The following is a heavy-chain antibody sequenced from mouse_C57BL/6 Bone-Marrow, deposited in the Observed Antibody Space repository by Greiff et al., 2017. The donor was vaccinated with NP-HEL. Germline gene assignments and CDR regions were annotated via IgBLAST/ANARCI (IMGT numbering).Heavy chain of an antibody. V-gene: IGHV1-63*01. CDR3: ARSDRFRYYFDY. Sequence: QVQLKESGAELVRPGTSVKMSCKASGYTFTNYWIGWAKQRPGHGLEWIGDIYPGGGYTNYNEKFKGKATLTADKSSSTAYMQFSSLTSEDSAIYYCARSDRFRYYFDYWGQGTTLTVSS. J-gene: IGHJ2*01. D-gene: IGHD2-14*01. CDR1: GYTFTNYW. CDR2: IYPGGGYT.